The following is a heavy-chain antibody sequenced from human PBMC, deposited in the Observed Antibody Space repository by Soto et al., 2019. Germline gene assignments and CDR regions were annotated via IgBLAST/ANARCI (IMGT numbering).Heavy chain of an antibody. CDR3: ARGIGISVNAMDV. Sequence: QVQLVQSGAEVKKPGSSVKVSCKASGGTSSSYAINWVRQAPGQGLEWMGGIIPIFGTANYAQKLQGRVTIIADESTSTSYIELGSMRSEDTAVYYCARGIGISVNAMDVWGQGTTVPVSS. CDR2: IIPIFGTA. CDR1: GGTSSSYA. D-gene: IGHD3-3*02. V-gene: IGHV1-69*01. J-gene: IGHJ6*02.